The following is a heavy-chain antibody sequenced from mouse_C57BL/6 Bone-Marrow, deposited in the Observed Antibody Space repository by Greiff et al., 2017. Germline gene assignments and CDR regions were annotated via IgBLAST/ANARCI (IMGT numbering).Heavy chain of an antibody. CDR2: IDPSDSDT. D-gene: IGHD2-14*01. Sequence: VQLQQPGAELVRPGSSVKLSCKASGYTFTSYWMHWVKQRPIQGLEWIGNIDPSDSDTHYNQKFKDKATLTVDKSSSTAYMQLSSLTSADSADYYCARSCGSTTASYFDDWGTGTTLTVAS. CDR3: ARSCGSTTASYFDD. CDR1: GYTFTSYW. V-gene: IGHV1-52*01. J-gene: IGHJ2*01.